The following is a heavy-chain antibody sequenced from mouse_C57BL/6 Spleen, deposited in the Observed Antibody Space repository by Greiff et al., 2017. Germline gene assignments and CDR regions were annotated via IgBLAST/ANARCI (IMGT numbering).Heavy chain of an antibody. CDR3: ARRSYSNYDY. Sequence: QVQLQQSGAELMKPGASVKLSCKATGYTFTGYWIEWVKQRPGHGLEWIGEILPGSGSTNYNVKFKGKATFTADTSSNTAYMQLSSLTTEDSAIYYCARRSYSNYDYWGQGTTLTVSS. J-gene: IGHJ2*01. D-gene: IGHD2-5*01. CDR2: ILPGSGST. CDR1: GYTFTGYW. V-gene: IGHV1-9*01.